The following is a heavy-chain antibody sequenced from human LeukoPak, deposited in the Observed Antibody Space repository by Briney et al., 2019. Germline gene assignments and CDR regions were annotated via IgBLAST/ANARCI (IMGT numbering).Heavy chain of an antibody. V-gene: IGHV4-39*07. CDR3: ARVPPGVRGWYYYYMDV. J-gene: IGHJ6*03. Sequence: SETLSLTCTVSGGSISSSSYYWGWIRQPPGKGLEWIGSIYYSRSAYYNPSLKSRVAISVDTSKNQFSLKLSSVTAADTAVYYCARVPPGVRGWYYYYMDVWGKGTTVTISS. CDR2: IYYSRSA. D-gene: IGHD3-10*01. CDR1: GGSISSSSYY.